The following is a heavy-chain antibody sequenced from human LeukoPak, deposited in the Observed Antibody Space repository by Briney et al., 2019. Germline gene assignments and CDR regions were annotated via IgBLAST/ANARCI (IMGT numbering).Heavy chain of an antibody. CDR1: GFTFDDYA. CDR2: ISWNSGSI. Sequence: GGSLRLSCAASGFTFDDYAMHWVRQAPGKGLEWVSGISWNSGSIGYADSVKGRFTISRDNAKNSLYLQMNSLRAEDTAVYYCASTQRGDYFDYWGQGTLVTVS. CDR3: ASTQRGDYFDY. J-gene: IGHJ4*02. V-gene: IGHV3-9*01. D-gene: IGHD2-15*01.